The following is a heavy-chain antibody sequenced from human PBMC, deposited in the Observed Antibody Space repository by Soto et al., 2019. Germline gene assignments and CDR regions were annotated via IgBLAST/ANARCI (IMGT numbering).Heavy chain of an antibody. V-gene: IGHV3-48*02. Sequence: GGSLRLSCAASGFSFRSYSMNWVRQAPGKGLEWISYISSSSMTIYYADSVKDRLIISRDNAKNSLYLQMNSLRDEDTAVYYCARDGNYYDSSGFWPWGQGTMVTVSS. J-gene: IGHJ3*01. CDR1: GFSFRSYS. CDR2: ISSSSMTI. D-gene: IGHD3-22*01. CDR3: ARDGNYYDSSGFWP.